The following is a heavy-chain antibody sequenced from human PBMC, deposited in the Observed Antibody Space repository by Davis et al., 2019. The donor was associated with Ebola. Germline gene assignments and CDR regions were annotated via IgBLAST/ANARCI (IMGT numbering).Heavy chain of an antibody. Sequence: ASVKVSCKASGYTFTGYYMHWVRQAPGQGLEWMGWINPNSGGTNYAQKFQGRVTMTRDTSISTAYMELSRLRSDDTAVYYCARGIVVVVPAAMTPSFDPWGQGTLVTVSS. V-gene: IGHV1-2*02. J-gene: IGHJ5*02. CDR2: INPNSGGT. CDR3: ARGIVVVVPAAMTPSFDP. D-gene: IGHD2-2*01. CDR1: GYTFTGYY.